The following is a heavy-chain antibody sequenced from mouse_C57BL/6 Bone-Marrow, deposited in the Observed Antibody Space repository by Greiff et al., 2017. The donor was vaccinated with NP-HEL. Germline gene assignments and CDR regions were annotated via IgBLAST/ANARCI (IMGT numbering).Heavy chain of an antibody. J-gene: IGHJ3*01. V-gene: IGHV1-15*01. CDR1: GYTFTDYE. Sequence: VQRVESRAELVRPGASVTLSCKASGYTFTDYEMHWVKQTPVHGLEWIGAIDPETGGTAYNQKFKGKAILTADKSSSTAYMELRSLTSEDSAVYYCTRERYSFAYWGQGTLVTVSA. CDR3: TRERYSFAY. CDR2: IDPETGGT.